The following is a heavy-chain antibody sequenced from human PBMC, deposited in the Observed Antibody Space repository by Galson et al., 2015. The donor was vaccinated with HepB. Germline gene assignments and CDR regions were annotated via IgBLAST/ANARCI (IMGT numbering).Heavy chain of an antibody. CDR3: ARRDVYSDDFDI. V-gene: IGHV1-18*01. D-gene: IGHD2-15*01. CDR2: ISPYNGNT. J-gene: IGHJ3*02. Sequence: SVKVSCTASGYTFTSYGISWVRQAPGQGLEWMGWISPYNGNTNYAQKLQGRVTITTDTSTSTAYMEMKSLRSDDTAVYYCARRDVYSDDFDIWGQGTMVTVSS. CDR1: GYTFTSYG.